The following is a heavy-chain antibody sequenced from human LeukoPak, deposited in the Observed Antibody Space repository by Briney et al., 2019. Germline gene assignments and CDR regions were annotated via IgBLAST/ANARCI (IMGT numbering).Heavy chain of an antibody. CDR3: ARTGGGRYGDYVGNWFDP. V-gene: IGHV1-18*01. CDR2: ISAYNGNT. Sequence: ASVKVSCKASGYTFTSYGISWVRQAPGQGLEWMGWISAYNGNTNYAQKLQGRVTMTTDTSTSTAYMELRSPRSDDTAVYYCARTGGGRYGDYVGNWFDPWGQGTLVTVSS. D-gene: IGHD4-17*01. J-gene: IGHJ5*02. CDR1: GYTFTSYG.